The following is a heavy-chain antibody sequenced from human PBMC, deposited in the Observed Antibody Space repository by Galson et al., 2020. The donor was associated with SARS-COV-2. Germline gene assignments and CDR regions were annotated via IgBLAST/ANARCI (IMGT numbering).Heavy chain of an antibody. CDR1: GFAFSGYA. V-gene: IGHV3-23*01. CDR3: AKAATSDFDY. Sequence: GALRLSCAASGFAFSGYAMNWVRQAPVKGLEWVSTISSIGGSTYYADSVKGRFTISRDNSKNTLYLQMNSLRAEDTAVYYCAKAATSDFDYWGQGTLVTVSS. J-gene: IGHJ4*02. D-gene: IGHD1-26*01. CDR2: ISSIGGST.